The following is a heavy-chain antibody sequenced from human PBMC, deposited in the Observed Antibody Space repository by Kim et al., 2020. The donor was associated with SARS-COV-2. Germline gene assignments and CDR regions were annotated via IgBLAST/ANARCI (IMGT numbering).Heavy chain of an antibody. CDR1: GFTFSSYA. Sequence: GGSLRLSCAASGFTFSSYAMHWVRQAPGKGLEWVAVISYDGSNKYYADSVKGRFTISRDNSKNTLYLQMNSLRAEDTAVYYCARDNSSSWITGGVNYYYYGMDVWGQGTTVTVSS. D-gene: IGHD6-13*01. CDR2: ISYDGSNK. CDR3: ARDNSSSWITGGVNYYYYGMDV. J-gene: IGHJ6*02. V-gene: IGHV3-30*04.